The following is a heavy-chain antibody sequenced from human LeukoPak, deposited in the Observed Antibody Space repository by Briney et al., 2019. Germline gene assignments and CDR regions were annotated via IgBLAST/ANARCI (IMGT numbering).Heavy chain of an antibody. CDR1: GFTFDDYG. V-gene: IGHV3-20*04. D-gene: IGHD2-21*01. J-gene: IGHJ4*02. Sequence: PGGSLRLSCAASGFTFDDYGMSWVRHAPGKGLEWVSGINWNGGSTGYADSVKGRFTISRDNAKNSLYLQMNSLRAEDTALYYCARALELWSLYYFDYWGQGTLVTVSS. CDR2: INWNGGST. CDR3: ARALELWSLYYFDY.